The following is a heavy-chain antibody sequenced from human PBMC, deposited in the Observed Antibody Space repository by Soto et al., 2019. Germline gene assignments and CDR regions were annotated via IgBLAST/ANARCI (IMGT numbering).Heavy chain of an antibody. J-gene: IGHJ6*02. CDR3: AKSNYCSSTSCYKRRNYYYYGMDV. CDR2: ISGSGGST. CDR1: GFTFSSYA. D-gene: IGHD2-2*02. V-gene: IGHV3-23*01. Sequence: SGGSLRLSCAASGFTFSSYAMSWVRQAPGKGLEWVSAISGSGGSTYYADSVKGRFTISRDNSKNTLYLQMNSLRAEDTAVYYCAKSNYCSSTSCYKRRNYYYYGMDVWGQGTTVTVSS.